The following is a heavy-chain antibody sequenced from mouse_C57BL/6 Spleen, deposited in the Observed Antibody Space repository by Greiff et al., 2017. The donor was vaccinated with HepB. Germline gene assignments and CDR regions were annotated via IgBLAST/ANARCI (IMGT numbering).Heavy chain of an antibody. D-gene: IGHD4-1*01. J-gene: IGHJ2*01. V-gene: IGHV5-4*03. Sequence: EVQVVESGGGLVKPGGSLKLSCAASGFTFSSYAMSWVRQTPEKRLEWVATISDGGSYTYYPDNVKGRFTISRDNAKNNLYLQMSHLKSEDTAMYYCARRNWNYYFDYWGQGTTLTVSS. CDR2: ISDGGSYT. CDR1: GFTFSSYA. CDR3: ARRNWNYYFDY.